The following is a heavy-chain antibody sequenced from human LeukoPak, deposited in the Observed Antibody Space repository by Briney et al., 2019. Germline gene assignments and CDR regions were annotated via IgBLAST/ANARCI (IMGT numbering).Heavy chain of an antibody. CDR3: ARQWLVNG. Sequence: GGSLRLSCAASGFTFDDYGMSWVRQVPGKGLEWVSSISESGGTTDYADSVKGRFTISRDNSKNTLYLQMNSLRAEDTAVYYCARQWLVNGWGQGTLVTVSS. CDR1: GFTFDDYG. J-gene: IGHJ4*02. V-gene: IGHV3-23*01. D-gene: IGHD6-19*01. CDR2: ISESGGTT.